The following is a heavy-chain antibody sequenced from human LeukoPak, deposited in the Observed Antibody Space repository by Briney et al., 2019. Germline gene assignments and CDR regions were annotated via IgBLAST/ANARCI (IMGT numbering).Heavy chain of an antibody. D-gene: IGHD6-19*01. V-gene: IGHV5-51*01. CDR2: IYLGDSET. CDR3: ARHPSYTSGWPLDY. J-gene: IGHJ4*02. CDR1: GYSFTSHW. Sequence: GESLKISSKGSGYSFTSHWIGWVRQLPGKGLEWRRIIYLGDSETSYGPSFQGQVTISADKSISTAYLQWSSLKASDTAMYYCARHPSYTSGWPLDYWGQGTLVTVSS.